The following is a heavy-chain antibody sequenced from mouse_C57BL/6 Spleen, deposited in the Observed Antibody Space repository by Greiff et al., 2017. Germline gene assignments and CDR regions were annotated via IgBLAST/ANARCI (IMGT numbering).Heavy chain of an antibody. J-gene: IGHJ4*01. CDR2: INPSNGGT. D-gene: IGHD1-1*01. V-gene: IGHV1-53*01. Sequence: QVQLQHSGPELVKPGASVKLSCKASGYTFTSYWMHWVKQRPGQGLEWIGNINPSNGGTNYNEKFKCKATLTVDKSSSTAYMQLRSLTSEDSAVYYYVSSSYVPDYYAMDYWGQGTSVTVSS. CDR3: VSSSYVPDYYAMDY. CDR1: GYTFTSYW.